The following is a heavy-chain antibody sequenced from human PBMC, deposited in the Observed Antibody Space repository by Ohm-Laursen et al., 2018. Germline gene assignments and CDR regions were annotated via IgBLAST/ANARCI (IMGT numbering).Heavy chain of an antibody. CDR2: INWNGDTT. D-gene: IGHD2-15*01. J-gene: IGHJ5*01. V-gene: IGHV3-43*01. CDR3: VKEGGTMYFDS. CDR1: GFTFTEYT. Sequence: SLRLSCAASGFTFTEYTMQWVRHSPGKGLEWVSLINWNGDTTYYADSVKGRFIIARDNSKNSLHLQMYSLRIEDTGVYYCVKEGGTMYFDSWGQGTLVTVSP.